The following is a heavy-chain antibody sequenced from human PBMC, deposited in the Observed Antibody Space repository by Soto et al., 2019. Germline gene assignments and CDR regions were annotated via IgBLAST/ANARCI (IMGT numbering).Heavy chain of an antibody. CDR1: GFTFSSYA. CDR2: ISGSGGST. J-gene: IGHJ6*02. Sequence: GGSLRLSCAASGFTFSSYAMSWVRQAPGKGLERVSAISGSGGSTYYADSVKGRFTISRDNSKNTLYLQMNSLRAEDTAVYYCAKDTLDIVVVPAATDKAQTVYYYYGMDVWGQGTTVTVSS. D-gene: IGHD2-2*01. V-gene: IGHV3-23*01. CDR3: AKDTLDIVVVPAATDKAQTVYYYYGMDV.